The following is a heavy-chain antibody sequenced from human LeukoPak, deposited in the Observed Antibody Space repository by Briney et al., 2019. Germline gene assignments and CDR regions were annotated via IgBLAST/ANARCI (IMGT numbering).Heavy chain of an antibody. Sequence: GRSLRLSCAASGFTFNSYGMHWVRQAPGKGLEWVAVIWYDGSNKYYADSVKGRFTISRDNSKNTLYLQMNSLRAEDTAVYYCARDSGSYYVEFDYWGQGTLVTVSS. J-gene: IGHJ4*02. D-gene: IGHD1-26*01. CDR1: GFTFNSYG. V-gene: IGHV3-33*01. CDR3: ARDSGSYYVEFDY. CDR2: IWYDGSNK.